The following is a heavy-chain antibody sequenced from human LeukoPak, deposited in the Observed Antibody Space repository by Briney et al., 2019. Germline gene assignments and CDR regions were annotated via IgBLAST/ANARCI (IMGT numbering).Heavy chain of an antibody. Sequence: ASVKVSCKASGYTFTSYGISWVRQAPGQGLEWMGWISAYNGNTNYAQKLQGRVTMTTDTSTSTAYMELRSLRSDDTAVYYCARDHGGQWLLTPFDYWGQGTLVTVSS. D-gene: IGHD5-12*01. CDR3: ARDHGGQWLLTPFDY. V-gene: IGHV1-18*01. CDR2: ISAYNGNT. J-gene: IGHJ4*02. CDR1: GYTFTSYG.